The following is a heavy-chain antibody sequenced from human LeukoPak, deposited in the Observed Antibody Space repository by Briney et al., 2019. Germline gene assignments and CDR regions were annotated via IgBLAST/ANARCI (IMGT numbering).Heavy chain of an antibody. V-gene: IGHV3-74*01. CDR1: GLTFSSYW. CDR3: ARELGDYYYMDV. CDR2: INSDGSTT. D-gene: IGHD4-17*01. Sequence: GGSLRLSCAASGLTFSSYWMHWVRQAPGKGLVWVSRINSDGSTTTYADSVKGRFTISRDNAKNTLYLQMNNLRAEDTAVYYCARELGDYYYMDVWGRGTTATISS. J-gene: IGHJ6*03.